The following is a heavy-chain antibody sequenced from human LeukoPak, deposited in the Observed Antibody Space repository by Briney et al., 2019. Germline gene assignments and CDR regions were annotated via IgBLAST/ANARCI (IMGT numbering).Heavy chain of an antibody. V-gene: IGHV3-66*04. J-gene: IGHJ6*02. CDR2: TYSGGST. CDR1: GFTVSSNY. CDR3: ARPGHFYYGMDV. Sequence: GSLRLSCAASGFTVSSNYMSWVRQAPGKGLEWVSVTYSGGSTYYADSVKGRFSISRDGPKNTLYLQMNSLRAEDTAVYYCARPGHFYYGMDVWGQGTTVTVSS.